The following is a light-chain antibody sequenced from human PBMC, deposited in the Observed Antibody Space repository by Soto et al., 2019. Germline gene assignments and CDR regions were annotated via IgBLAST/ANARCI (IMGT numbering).Light chain of an antibody. CDR1: QTISRW. CDR2: TAS. J-gene: IGKJ1*01. CDR3: QQYNIYSGT. Sequence: DIQVTQSPSTGSSSVIDRVTITFLASQTISRWLAWYHQKPGKAPRLLIYTASTLESGVPSRFSASGSGTEFTLTINSLQPDDFATYYCQQYNIYSGTFGQGTKVDIK. V-gene: IGKV1-5*01.